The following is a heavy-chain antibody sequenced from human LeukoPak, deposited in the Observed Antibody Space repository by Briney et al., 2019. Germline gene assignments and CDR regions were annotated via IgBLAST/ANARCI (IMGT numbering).Heavy chain of an antibody. Sequence: SETLSLTCSVSGASISSYYWNWLRQPPGKGLEWLGYDHDSGDSNYNPSLKSRVTISMHTSNNQFFLHLTSVTAADTAVYYCGTSSHSGSYRAHWGPGTLVTVS. D-gene: IGHD3-10*01. CDR2: DHDSGDS. V-gene: IGHV4-59*08. CDR3: GTSSHSGSYRAH. CDR1: GASISSYY. J-gene: IGHJ4*02.